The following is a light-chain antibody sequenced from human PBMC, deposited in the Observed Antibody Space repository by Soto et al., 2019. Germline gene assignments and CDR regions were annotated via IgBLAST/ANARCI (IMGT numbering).Light chain of an antibody. V-gene: IGKV1-5*03. CDR2: KAS. CDR3: QHYNTYPWT. Sequence: DIQRTQSPSTLSASLGGPFTSTGMASRSISSWLAWYQQKPGIAPKLLIYKASTLQSGVPSRFSGSGYGTEFTLTISSLQPGDFATYYCQHYNTYPWTVGQGTKVDIK. J-gene: IGKJ1*01. CDR1: RSISSW.